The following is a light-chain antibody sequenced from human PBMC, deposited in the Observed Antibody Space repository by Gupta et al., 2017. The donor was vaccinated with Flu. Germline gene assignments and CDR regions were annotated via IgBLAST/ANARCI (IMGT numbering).Light chain of an antibody. J-gene: IGKJ1*01. Sequence: DIHMTQSPSTLSASVGDRVTITCRASQSISSWLAWYQQKPGKAPKLLIYKASSLERGGPSRFSGSGSGTEFTLTISSLQPDDFATYYCQQENSYSWTFGQGTKVEIK. CDR1: QSISSW. CDR2: KAS. V-gene: IGKV1-5*03. CDR3: QQENSYSWT.